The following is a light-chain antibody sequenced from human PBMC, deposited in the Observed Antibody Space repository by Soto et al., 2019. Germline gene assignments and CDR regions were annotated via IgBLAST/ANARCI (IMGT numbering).Light chain of an antibody. CDR1: TSAV. CDR2: EDS. V-gene: IGLV2-23*01. CDR3: ISNAGMM. J-gene: IGLJ3*02. Sequence: QSVLTQPASVSGSPGQSITISCTGATSAVSWCQHHPGRAPQLIIHEDSKRPSGVSTRFSGSTSGDTASLTITGLQPEDEADYYCISNAGMMFGGGTKVTVL.